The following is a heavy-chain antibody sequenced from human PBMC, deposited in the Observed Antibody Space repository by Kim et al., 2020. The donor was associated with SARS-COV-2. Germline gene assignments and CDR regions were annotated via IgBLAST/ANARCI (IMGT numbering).Heavy chain of an antibody. V-gene: IGHV5-51*01. J-gene: IGHJ5*02. Sequence: SPSFQGQVTISADKSISTAYLQWSSLKASDTAMYYCARLYGDYVGGWFDPWGQGALVTVSS. CDR3: ARLYGDYVGGWFDP. D-gene: IGHD4-17*01.